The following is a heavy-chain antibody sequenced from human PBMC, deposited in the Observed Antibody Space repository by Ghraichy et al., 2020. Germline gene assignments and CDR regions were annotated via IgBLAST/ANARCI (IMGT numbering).Heavy chain of an antibody. CDR3: ARVLRGYDFWSGYYHGLPAPTHYYYYYMDV. CDR2: INHSGST. V-gene: IGHV4-34*01. J-gene: IGHJ6*03. CDR1: GGSFSGYY. D-gene: IGHD3-3*01. Sequence: SETLSLTCAVYGGSFSGYYWSWIRQPPGKGLEWIGEINHSGSTNYNPSLKSRVTISVDTSKNQFSLKLSSVTAADTAVYYCARVLRGYDFWSGYYHGLPAPTHYYYYYMDVWGKGTTVTVSS.